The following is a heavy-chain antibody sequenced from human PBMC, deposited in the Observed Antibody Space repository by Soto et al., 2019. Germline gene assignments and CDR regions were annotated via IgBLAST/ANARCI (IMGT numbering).Heavy chain of an antibody. CDR2: ISSSSSYI. V-gene: IGHV3-21*01. Sequence: GGSLRLSCAASGFTFSSYSMNWVRQAPGKGLEWVSSISSSSSYIYYADSVKGRFTISRDNAKNSLYLQMNSLRAEDTAVYYCARDRSSILEWLFVYWGQGTLVTVSS. D-gene: IGHD3-3*01. CDR1: GFTFSSYS. CDR3: ARDRSSILEWLFVY. J-gene: IGHJ4*02.